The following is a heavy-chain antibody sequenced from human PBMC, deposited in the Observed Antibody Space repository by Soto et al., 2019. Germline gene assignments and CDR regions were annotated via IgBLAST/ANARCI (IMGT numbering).Heavy chain of an antibody. CDR1: GGSISSGGNS. J-gene: IGHJ6*04. CDR2: IYYSGST. CDR3: ARGDFWSGYYVYYYGMDV. D-gene: IGHD3-3*01. V-gene: IGHV4-31*03. Sequence: SETLSLTCTVSGGSISSGGNSWSWIRQHPGKGLEWIGYIYYSGSTYYNPSLKSRITMSVDTSENQFSLKLSSVTAADTAVYYCARGDFWSGYYVYYYGMDVWGKGTTVTAPQ.